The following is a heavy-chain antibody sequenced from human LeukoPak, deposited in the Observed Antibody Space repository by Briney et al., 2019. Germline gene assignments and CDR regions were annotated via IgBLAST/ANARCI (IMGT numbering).Heavy chain of an antibody. CDR1: GGSLSGYY. CDR3: ARPGDGYNWNDGGWFDP. CDR2: INHSGST. Sequence: SETLSLTCAVYGGSLSGYYWSRIRQPPGKGLEWIGEINHSGSTNYNPSLKSRVTISVDTSKNQLSLKLSSVTAADTAVYYCARPGDGYNWNDGGWFDPWGQGTLVTVSS. J-gene: IGHJ5*02. V-gene: IGHV4-34*01. D-gene: IGHD1-20*01.